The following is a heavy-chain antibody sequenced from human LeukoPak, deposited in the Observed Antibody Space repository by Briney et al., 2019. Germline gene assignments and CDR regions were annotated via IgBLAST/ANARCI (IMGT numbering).Heavy chain of an antibody. V-gene: IGHV4-39*01. CDR2: IYYSGST. CDR3: ARHIMGYFDWSTIDY. CDR1: GGSISSSSYY. Sequence: SETLSLTCTVSGGSISSSSYYWGWIRQPPGKGLEWIGSIYYSGSTYYNPSLKSRVTISVDTSKNQFSLKLSSVTAADTAVYYCARHIMGYFDWSTIDYWGQGTLVTVSS. J-gene: IGHJ4*02. D-gene: IGHD3-9*01.